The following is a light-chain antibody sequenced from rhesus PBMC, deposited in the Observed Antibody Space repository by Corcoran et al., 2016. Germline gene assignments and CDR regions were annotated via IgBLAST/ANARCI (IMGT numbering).Light chain of an antibody. CDR3: QKYSSSPMYS. Sequence: QVILTQSPATLSLSPGERATLSCRASQSVGSSLAWYQQKPGQAPRLLIYGASSRATGIPDRFSGRGSGTEFTLTISSLEPEDFAVYYCQKYSSSPMYSFGQGTKVEIK. CDR2: GAS. V-gene: IGKV3-53*01. CDR1: QSVGSS. J-gene: IGKJ2*01.